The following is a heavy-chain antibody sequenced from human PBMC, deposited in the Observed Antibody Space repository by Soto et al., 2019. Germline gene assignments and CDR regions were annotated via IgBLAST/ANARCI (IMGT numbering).Heavy chain of an antibody. CDR3: ARPDYDFWSGSRPAGSWFDP. J-gene: IGHJ5*02. D-gene: IGHD3-3*01. V-gene: IGHV4-30-4*02. CDR1: GGSISSGDYY. Sequence: SDTLSLTCTVSGGSISSGDYYWSWIRQPPGKGLEWIGYIYYSGSTYYNPSLKSRVTISVDTSKNQFSLKLSSVTAADTAVYYCARPDYDFWSGSRPAGSWFDPWGQGTLVTVSS. CDR2: IYYSGST.